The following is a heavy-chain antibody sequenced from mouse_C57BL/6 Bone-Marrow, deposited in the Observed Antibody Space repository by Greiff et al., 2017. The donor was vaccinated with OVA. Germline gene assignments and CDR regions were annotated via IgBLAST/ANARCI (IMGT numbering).Heavy chain of an antibody. Sequence: QVQLQQSGAELVRPGPSVKMSCKASGYTFTNYWIGWAKQRPGHGLEWIGDIYPGGGYTNYNEKFKSKATLTVDTSSSTAYMQLSSLTSEDSAVYYCARYGDYEGYWGQGTTLTVSS. CDR3: ARYGDYEGY. CDR2: IYPGGGYT. J-gene: IGHJ2*01. CDR1: GYTFTNYW. D-gene: IGHD2-4*01. V-gene: IGHV1-63*01.